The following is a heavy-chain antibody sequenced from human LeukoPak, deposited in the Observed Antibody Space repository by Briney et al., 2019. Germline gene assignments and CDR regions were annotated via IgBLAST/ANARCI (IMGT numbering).Heavy chain of an antibody. CDR1: GSTLGDNP. CDR3: SRGPIQLWVHNGVDV. Sequence: GGSLRLSCTTLGSTLGDNPMTWVGQPPGKGLNWFGFFKRKACRGTTEYAASVKGRFTISRDDSKSVVYLQMNSLKSEDTAVYYCSRGPIQLWVHNGVDVWGQGTTVTVSS. CDR2: FKRKACRGTT. J-gene: IGHJ6*02. D-gene: IGHD5-18*01. V-gene: IGHV3-49*04.